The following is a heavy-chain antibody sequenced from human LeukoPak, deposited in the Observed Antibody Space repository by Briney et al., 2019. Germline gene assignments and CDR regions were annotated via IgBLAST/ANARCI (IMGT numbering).Heavy chain of an antibody. CDR2: ISYDGSNK. Sequence: GGSLRLSCAASGFTFSSYGMHWVRQAPGKGLEWVAVISYDGSNKYYADSVKGRFTISRDNSKNTLYLQMNSLRAEDTAVYYCANDRGYSFDYWGQGTLVTVPS. CDR1: GFTFSSYG. J-gene: IGHJ4*02. D-gene: IGHD3-22*01. V-gene: IGHV3-30*18. CDR3: ANDRGYSFDY.